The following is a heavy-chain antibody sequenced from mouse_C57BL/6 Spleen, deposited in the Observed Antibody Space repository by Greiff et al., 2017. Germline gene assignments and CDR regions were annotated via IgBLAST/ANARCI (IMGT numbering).Heavy chain of an antibody. Sequence: VQLQQSGAELVRPGTSVKVSCKASGYAFTNYLIEWVKQRPGQGLEWIGVINPGSGGTNYNEKFKGKATLTADKSSSTAYMQLSSLTSEDSAVXFCAREGDYDEGFDYWGQGTTLTVSS. CDR1: GYAFTNYL. J-gene: IGHJ2*01. V-gene: IGHV1-54*01. CDR3: AREGDYDEGFDY. D-gene: IGHD2-4*01. CDR2: INPGSGGT.